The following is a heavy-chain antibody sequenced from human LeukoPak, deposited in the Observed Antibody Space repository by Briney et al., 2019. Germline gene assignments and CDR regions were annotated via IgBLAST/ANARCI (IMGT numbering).Heavy chain of an antibody. CDR2: IKEDGSEK. V-gene: IGHV3-7*01. CDR1: GFTFSNYW. J-gene: IGHJ4*02. D-gene: IGHD5-12*01. Sequence: GGSLRLSCAASGFTFSNYWMSWVRQAPGKGLEWVAHIKEDGSEKYYVDSVKGRVTISRDNAKRTLYLQMNSLRAEDTAVYYCARDGGGYDIWGQGTLVTVSS. CDR3: ARDGGGYDI.